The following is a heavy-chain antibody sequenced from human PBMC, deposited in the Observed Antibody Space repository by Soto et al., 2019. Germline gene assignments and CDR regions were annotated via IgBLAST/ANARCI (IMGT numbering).Heavy chain of an antibody. CDR2: IYYSGST. D-gene: IGHD6-13*01. Sequence: SETLSLTCTVSGGSISSGGYYWSWIRQHPGKGLEWIGYIYYSGSTYYNPSLKSRVTISVDTSKNQFSLKLSSVTAADTAVYYCAREGYSSSWYGYFDYWGQGTLVTVSS. J-gene: IGHJ4*02. CDR3: AREGYSSSWYGYFDY. V-gene: IGHV4-31*03. CDR1: GGSISSGGYY.